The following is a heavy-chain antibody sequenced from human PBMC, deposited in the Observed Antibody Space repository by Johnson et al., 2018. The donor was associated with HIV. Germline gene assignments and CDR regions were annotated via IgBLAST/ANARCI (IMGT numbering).Heavy chain of an antibody. Sequence: VQLVESGGGGVQPGRSLRLSCAASGFTFSSYGMHWVRQAPGKGLEGVAFIRYDGSNKYYADSVKGRFTISRDNSKNTLYLQMNSLRAEDTAVYYCAKGRWEATTYDDAFDIWGQGTMVTVSS. CDR3: AKGRWEATTYDDAFDI. CDR2: IRYDGSNK. V-gene: IGHV3-30*02. D-gene: IGHD1-26*01. CDR1: GFTFSSYG. J-gene: IGHJ3*02.